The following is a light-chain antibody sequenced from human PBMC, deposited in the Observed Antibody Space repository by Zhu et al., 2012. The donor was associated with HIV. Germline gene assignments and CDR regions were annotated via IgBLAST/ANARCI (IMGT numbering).Light chain of an antibody. J-gene: IGKJ4*01. CDR2: GAS. Sequence: DIQLTQSPSFLSASVGDRVTITCRASQGISNHLAWYHQKPGKAPKLLIYGASVLQSGVPSRFSGSGSGTEFTLTISSLQPEDFATYFCTTXLLLYPTFGGRVRRWR. CDR1: QGISNH. V-gene: IGKV1-9*01. CDR3: TTXLLLYPT.